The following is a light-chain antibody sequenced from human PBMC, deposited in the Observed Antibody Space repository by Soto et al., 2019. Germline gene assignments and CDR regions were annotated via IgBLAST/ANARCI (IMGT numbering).Light chain of an antibody. CDR1: SSDIGAYNY. V-gene: IGLV2-14*01. CDR2: GVT. Sequence: QSVLTQPASVSGSPGQSITISCTGTSSDIGAYNYVSWYQQYPGKAPKLMIYGVTNRPSGVSNRFSGSKTGNTASLTISGLQAEDEADYYCFSNRSGDSHVFGTGTKVTVL. J-gene: IGLJ1*01. CDR3: FSNRSGDSHV.